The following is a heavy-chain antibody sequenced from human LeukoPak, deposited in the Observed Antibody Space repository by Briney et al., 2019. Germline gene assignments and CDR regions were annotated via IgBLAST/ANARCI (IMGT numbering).Heavy chain of an antibody. J-gene: IGHJ4*02. D-gene: IGHD3-10*01. CDR2: IYYSGST. V-gene: IGHV4-39*07. Sequence: SETLSLTCTVSGGSISSSSYYWGWIRQPPGTGLEWIGSIYYSGSTYYNPSLKSRVTISVDTSKNQFSLKLSSVTAADTAVYYCARVEFGSGSTYFDYWGQGTLVTVSS. CDR1: GGSISSSSYY. CDR3: ARVEFGSGSTYFDY.